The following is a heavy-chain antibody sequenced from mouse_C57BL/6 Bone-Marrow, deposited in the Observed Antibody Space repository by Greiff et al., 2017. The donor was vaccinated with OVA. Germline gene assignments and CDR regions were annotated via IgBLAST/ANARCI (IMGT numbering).Heavy chain of an antibody. Sequence: EVKLQESGAELVRPGASVKLSCTASGFNIKDDYMHWVKQRPEQGLEWIGWIDPENGDTEYASKFQGKATITADTSSNTAYLQLSSLTSEDTAVYYCTRGITGYAMDYWGQGTSVTVSS. CDR2: IDPENGDT. CDR3: TRGITGYAMDY. CDR1: GFNIKDDY. D-gene: IGHD2-4*01. J-gene: IGHJ4*01. V-gene: IGHV14-4*01.